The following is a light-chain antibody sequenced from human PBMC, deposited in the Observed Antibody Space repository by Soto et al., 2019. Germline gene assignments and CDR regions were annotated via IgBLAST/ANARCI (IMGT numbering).Light chain of an antibody. CDR3: QQHNDYPRT. J-gene: IGKJ4*01. CDR2: GAS. CDR1: QGVRSY. Sequence: TQSPSSLSVSPGDRVTLSCRASQGVRSYLAWYQQSPGRPPKLLIYGASNRVTGVPSRFSGSGSGTDFTLTISGLQSEDCAIYYCQQHNDYPRTFGEGTKLEIK. V-gene: IGKV3-15*01.